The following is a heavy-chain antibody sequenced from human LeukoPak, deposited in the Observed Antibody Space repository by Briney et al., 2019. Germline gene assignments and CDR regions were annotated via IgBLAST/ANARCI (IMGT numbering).Heavy chain of an antibody. CDR1: GYSISSGYY. CDR2: IYHSGST. V-gene: IGHV4-38-2*01. CDR3: ATSIAARFDY. D-gene: IGHD6-6*01. J-gene: IGHJ4*02. Sequence: SETLSLTCAVSGYSISSGYYWGWIRQPPGKGLEWIGSIYHSGSTYYNPSLKSRVTISVDTSKNQFSLKLSSMTAADTAVYYCATSIAARFDYWGQGTLVTVSS.